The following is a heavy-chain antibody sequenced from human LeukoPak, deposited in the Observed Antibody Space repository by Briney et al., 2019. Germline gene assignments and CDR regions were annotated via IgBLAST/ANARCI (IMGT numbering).Heavy chain of an antibody. J-gene: IGHJ4*02. D-gene: IGHD7-27*01. CDR1: GGSFSGYY. CDR2: IKSKTDRGTT. V-gene: IGHV3-15*01. Sequence: ETLSLTCAVYGGSFSGYYWSWVRQAPGKGLEWVGRIKSKTDRGTTDYAAPVKGRFTISRDDSKNTLFLQMNSLKTEDTAVYYCSTLTGDDYWGQGTLVTVSS. CDR3: STLTGDDY.